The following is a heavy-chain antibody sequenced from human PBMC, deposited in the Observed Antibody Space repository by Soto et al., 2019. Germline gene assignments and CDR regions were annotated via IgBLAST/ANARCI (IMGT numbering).Heavy chain of an antibody. D-gene: IGHD6-13*01. CDR3: ARSQAAAGTAFDY. V-gene: IGHV5-51*01. Sequence: LKISCKGSGYSFTSYWIGWVRQMPGKGLEWMGIIYPGDSDTRYSPSFQGQVTISADKSISTAYLQWSSLKASDTAMYYCARSQAAAGTAFDYWGQGTLVTVSS. CDR1: GYSFTSYW. J-gene: IGHJ4*02. CDR2: IYPGDSDT.